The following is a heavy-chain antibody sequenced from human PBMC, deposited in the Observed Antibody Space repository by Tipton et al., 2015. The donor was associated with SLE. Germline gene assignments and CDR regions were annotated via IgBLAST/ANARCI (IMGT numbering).Heavy chain of an antibody. CDR2: MYYSGST. Sequence: TLSLTRSVSGDSIISSSYYWGWIRQPPGKGLEWIGSMYYSGSTYYNPSLKSRVTISVDTSKNQFSLMLRSVTAADTAVYYCARDGPYYDFWSGMGTFDIWGQGTMVTVSS. CDR1: GDSIISSSYY. CDR3: ARDGPYYDFWSGMGTFDI. V-gene: IGHV4-39*07. J-gene: IGHJ3*02. D-gene: IGHD3-3*01.